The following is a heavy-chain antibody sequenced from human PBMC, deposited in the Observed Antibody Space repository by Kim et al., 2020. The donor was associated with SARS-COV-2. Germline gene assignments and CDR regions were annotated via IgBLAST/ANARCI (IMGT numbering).Heavy chain of an antibody. CDR2: IYPGDSDT. Sequence: GESLKISCKGSGYSFTSYWIGWVRQMPGKGLEWMGIIYPGDSDTRYSPSFQGQVTISADKSISTAYLQWSSLKASDTAMYYCASVSNYDFWSGRHYYYYGMDVWGQGTTVTVSS. CDR3: ASVSNYDFWSGRHYYYYGMDV. V-gene: IGHV5-51*01. D-gene: IGHD3-3*01. J-gene: IGHJ6*02. CDR1: GYSFTSYW.